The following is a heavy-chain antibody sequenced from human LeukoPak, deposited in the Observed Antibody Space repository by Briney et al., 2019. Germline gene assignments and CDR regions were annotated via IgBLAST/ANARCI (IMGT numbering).Heavy chain of an antibody. CDR2: IYYSGST. V-gene: IGHV4-30-4*01. J-gene: IGHJ4*02. Sequence: SETLSLTCTVSGGSLSSGDYYWGWIRQPPGTGLEWIGYIYYSGSTYYNPSLKSRVTISVDTSKNQFSLKLSSVTAADTAVYYCARVGGTYYYDSSGSIDYWGQGTLVTVSS. CDR3: ARVGGTYYYDSSGSIDY. CDR1: GGSLSSGDYY. D-gene: IGHD3-22*01.